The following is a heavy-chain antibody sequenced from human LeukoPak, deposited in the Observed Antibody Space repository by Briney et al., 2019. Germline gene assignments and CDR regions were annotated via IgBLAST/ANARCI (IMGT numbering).Heavy chain of an antibody. J-gene: IGHJ4*02. Sequence: PGGSLRLSCAASGFIFRSYGMSWVRQAPGKGLEWVSGISGSGGSIYYADSVKGRFTISRDNSKNTLYLQMNSLRVEDTGIYYCVKVAKYYYGSETYYFFEHWGQGTPVTASS. V-gene: IGHV3-23*01. CDR2: ISGSGGSI. CDR1: GFIFRSYG. CDR3: VKVAKYYYGSETYYFFEH. D-gene: IGHD3-10*01.